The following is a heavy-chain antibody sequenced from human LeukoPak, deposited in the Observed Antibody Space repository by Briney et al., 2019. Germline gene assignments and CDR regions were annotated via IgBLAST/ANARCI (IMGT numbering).Heavy chain of an antibody. CDR2: ICSSNTYI. D-gene: IGHD5-24*01. J-gene: IGHJ4*02. V-gene: IGHV3-21*01. CDR3: ATTKMATTTFYFDH. CDR1: GFTFSSFS. Sequence: PGGSLRLSCAASGFTFSSFSMNWVRQAPGKGLEWVSSICSSNTYIYYADSVMGRFTISRDNAKNSLYLQMNSLRAEDTALYYCATTKMATTTFYFDHWGQGTPVTVSS.